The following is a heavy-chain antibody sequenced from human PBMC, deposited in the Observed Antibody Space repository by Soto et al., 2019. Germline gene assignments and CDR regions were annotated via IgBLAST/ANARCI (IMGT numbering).Heavy chain of an antibody. D-gene: IGHD5-18*01. V-gene: IGHV4-31*03. Sequence: NPSETLSLTCTVSGGSISSGGYYWSWIRQHPGKGLEWIGYISYSGSTYYNPSLKSRVTISVDTSKNQFSLKLSSVTAADTAVYYCARSGYSYGPNPLLYWGQGTLVTVS. J-gene: IGHJ4*02. CDR1: GGSISSGGYY. CDR2: ISYSGST. CDR3: ARSGYSYGPNPLLY.